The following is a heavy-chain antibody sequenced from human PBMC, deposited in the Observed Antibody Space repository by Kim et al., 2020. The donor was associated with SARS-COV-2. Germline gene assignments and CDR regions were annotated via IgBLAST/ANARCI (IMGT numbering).Heavy chain of an antibody. J-gene: IGHJ4*02. Sequence: ASVKVSCKASGYTFSSYAMHWVRQAPGQRLEWMGYIYTDHGSTKYPQRFQGRVTITRDTSASTVYMELSSLRSEDTAVYYCARGATGFDYWGQGTLVTVSS. CDR2: IYTDHGST. CDR3: ARGATGFDY. V-gene: IGHV1-3*04. CDR1: GYTFSSYA. D-gene: IGHD4-17*01.